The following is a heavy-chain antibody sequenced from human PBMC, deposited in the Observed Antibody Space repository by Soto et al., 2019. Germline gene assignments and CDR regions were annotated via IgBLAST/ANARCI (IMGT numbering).Heavy chain of an antibody. Sequence: SETLSLTCAVSRGFISSGSWWSWVRQPPGKGLEWIGEIYRSGNTNYNPSLKSRVSISVDTSKNQFSLKLTSVTAADTAVYYCARQSTGYSVEVDYWGQGTLVTVSS. CDR3: ARQSTGYSVEVDY. V-gene: IGHV4-4*02. J-gene: IGHJ4*02. D-gene: IGHD6-13*01. CDR1: RGFISSGSW. CDR2: IYRSGNT.